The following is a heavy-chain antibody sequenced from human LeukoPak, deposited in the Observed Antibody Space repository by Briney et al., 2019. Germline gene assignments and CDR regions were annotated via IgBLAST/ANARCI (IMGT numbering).Heavy chain of an antibody. J-gene: IGHJ4*02. CDR2: IYSGGNT. V-gene: IGHV3-66*04. CDR1: GFTVSSNY. D-gene: IGHD3-3*01. CDR3: ARLRYYDY. Sequence: PGGSLRLSCAASGFTVSSNYMSWVRQAPGKGLEWVSVIYSGGNTYYADSVKGRFTISRDSSKNTLYLQMNSLRAEDTAVYYCARLRYYDYWGRGTLVTVSS.